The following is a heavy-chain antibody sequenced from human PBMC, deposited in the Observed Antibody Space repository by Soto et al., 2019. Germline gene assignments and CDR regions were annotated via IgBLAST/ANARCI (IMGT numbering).Heavy chain of an antibody. CDR3: VTSGGFDH. V-gene: IGHV3-74*01. D-gene: IGHD3-16*01. CDR1: GFTFSNYW. J-gene: IGHJ5*02. Sequence: EVQLMESGGGLVQPGGSLRLSCVASGFTFSNYWVHWVRHAPGKGLVWVSRINSDGSTRSYAESVKGRFTISRDNVKNTLYLQMNSLRAEDTAVYYCVTSGGFDHWGQGTLVTVSS. CDR2: INSDGSTR.